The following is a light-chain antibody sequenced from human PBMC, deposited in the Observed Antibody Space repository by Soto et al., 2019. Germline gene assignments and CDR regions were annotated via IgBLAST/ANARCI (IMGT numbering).Light chain of an antibody. CDR2: DVS. J-gene: IGLJ2*01. CDR3: SSYTSSSLVV. V-gene: IGLV2-14*01. Sequence: QSALTQPASVSGSPGQSITISCTGTSSDVGGYNYVSWYQQHPGKAPKLMIYDVSNRPSGVANRCSGSKSGNTASLTISGLQAEDEADYYCSSYTSSSLVVFGGGTKVTVL. CDR1: SSDVGGYNY.